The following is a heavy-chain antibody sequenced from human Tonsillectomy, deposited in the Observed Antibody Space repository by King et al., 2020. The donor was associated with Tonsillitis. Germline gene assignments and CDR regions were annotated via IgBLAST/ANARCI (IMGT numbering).Heavy chain of an antibody. CDR2: FFYTGRT. D-gene: IGHD3-10*01. CDR3: ARSQYGSGGYYYGMDV. V-gene: IGHV4-59*01. Sequence: QLQESGPGLVKPSETLSLACTVPGGSITSYYWSWIRQPPGKGLEGIGNFFYTGRTNYNSSFKSRVTISLDTSKNQFSLKLTSVTAADTAVYYCARSQYGSGGYYYGMDVWGQGTTVTVSS. J-gene: IGHJ6*02. CDR1: GGSITSYY.